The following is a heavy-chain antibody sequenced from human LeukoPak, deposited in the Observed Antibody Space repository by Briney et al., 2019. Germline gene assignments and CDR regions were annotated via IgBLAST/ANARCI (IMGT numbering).Heavy chain of an antibody. D-gene: IGHD3-10*01. J-gene: IGHJ4*02. CDR1: GFTFSSYA. V-gene: IGHV3-23*01. CDR3: AKDTYGSGSDY. Sequence: GGSLRLSCAASGFTFSSYAMSWVRQAPGKGLEWVSAISGSGGSTYYADSVKGRFTISRDNSKNTLYVQMNSLRAEDTAVYHCAKDTYGSGSDYWGQGTLVTVSS. CDR2: ISGSGGST.